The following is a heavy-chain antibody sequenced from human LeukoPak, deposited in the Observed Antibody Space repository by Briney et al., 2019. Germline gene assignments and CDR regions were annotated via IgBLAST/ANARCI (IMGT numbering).Heavy chain of an antibody. Sequence: SETLSLTCTVCGASISSSSSYWGWIRQPPGKGLEWLGNIYSRGNTYYKPSLRSRVPISIDTSKTQFSLKLSAVAAPDTAVYYCTREGYSSPDYWGQGTLVTVSS. D-gene: IGHD5-18*01. CDR1: GASISSSSSY. J-gene: IGHJ4*02. V-gene: IGHV4-39*07. CDR2: IYSRGNT. CDR3: TREGYSSPDY.